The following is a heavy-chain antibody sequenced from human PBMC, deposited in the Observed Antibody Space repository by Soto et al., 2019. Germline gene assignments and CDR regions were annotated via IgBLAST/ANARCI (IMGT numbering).Heavy chain of an antibody. CDR3: SREGYSSSGCSGGPEH. CDR2: IKQDGSEK. Sequence: WILKDPGKGLEWVANIKQDGSEKYYVDSVKGRFTISRDNAKNSLYLQMNSLRAEDTAVYYCSREGYSSSGCSGGPEHWGQGTLVTVSS. V-gene: IGHV3-7*01. D-gene: IGHD6-13*01. J-gene: IGHJ1*01.